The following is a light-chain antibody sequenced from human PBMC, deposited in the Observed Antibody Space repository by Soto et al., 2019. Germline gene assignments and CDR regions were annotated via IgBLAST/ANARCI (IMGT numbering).Light chain of an antibody. Sequence: DIQMTQSPSTLSASVGDRVTITCRASQSISSWLAWYQQKPGKAPKLLIYRASSLESGVPSRFSGSGSGTECTLTISSLQPDDFATYYCQQYNSYSRTLGQGTKVDIK. CDR1: QSISSW. J-gene: IGKJ1*01. CDR2: RAS. V-gene: IGKV1-5*03. CDR3: QQYNSYSRT.